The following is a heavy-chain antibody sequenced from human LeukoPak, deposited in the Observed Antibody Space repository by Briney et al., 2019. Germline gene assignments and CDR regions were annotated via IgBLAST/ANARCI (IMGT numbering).Heavy chain of an antibody. V-gene: IGHV3-33*01. D-gene: IGHD2-8*01. CDR2: IWYDGSNK. CDR3: ARGHYCTNGVCYTKNWFDP. Sequence: AGGSLRLSRAASGFTFSSYGVHWVRQAPGKGLEWVAVIWYDGSNKYYADSVKGRFTISRDNSKNTLYLQMNSLRAEDTAVYYCARGHYCTNGVCYTKNWFDPWGQGTLVTVSS. CDR1: GFTFSSYG. J-gene: IGHJ5*02.